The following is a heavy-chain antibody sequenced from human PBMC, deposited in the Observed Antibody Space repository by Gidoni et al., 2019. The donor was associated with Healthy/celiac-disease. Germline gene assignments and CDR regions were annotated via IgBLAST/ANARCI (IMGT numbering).Heavy chain of an antibody. Sequence: QVQRVQSGAEVKKPGSSVKFSCKASGGTVSSYAISWVRQAPGQGLEWMGGIIPTFGTANYAQKFQGRVTITADESTSTAYMELSSLRSEDTAVYYCARGPPYCSSTSCREDYWGQGTLVTVSS. CDR3: ARGPPYCSSTSCREDY. J-gene: IGHJ4*02. V-gene: IGHV1-69*01. CDR1: GGTVSSYA. D-gene: IGHD2-2*01. CDR2: IIPTFGTA.